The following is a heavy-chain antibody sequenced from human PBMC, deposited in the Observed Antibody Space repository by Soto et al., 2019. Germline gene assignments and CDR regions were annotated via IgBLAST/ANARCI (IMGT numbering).Heavy chain of an antibody. Sequence: LRLSGAASGFTFSYYWMHWFRQGPGEGLVWVSYIEADGSRTKAADPGKVRFTIARDNARNTLYLRRNSLRAEDTAVYYCARDNIWPYNYWGRGTLVTVSS. D-gene: IGHD2-2*02. CDR3: ARDNIWPYNY. V-gene: IGHV3-74*03. CDR1: GFTFSYYW. J-gene: IGHJ4*02. CDR2: IEADGSRT.